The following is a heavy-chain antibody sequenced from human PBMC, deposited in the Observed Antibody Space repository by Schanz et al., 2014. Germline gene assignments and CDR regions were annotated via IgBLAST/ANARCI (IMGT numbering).Heavy chain of an antibody. CDR2: INLDGSGK. V-gene: IGHV3-7*01. J-gene: IGHJ4*02. CDR3: AKDLAVAGDY. CDR1: GFTFNYVW. Sequence: EVQLVESGGGLISPGGSLRLSCVASGFTFNYVWMSWVRQAPGKGLEWVANINLDGSGKIYLGSVKGRFTISRDNAKNSLYLQMNSLRAEDTAVYYCAKDLAVAGDYWGQGTLVTVSS. D-gene: IGHD6-19*01.